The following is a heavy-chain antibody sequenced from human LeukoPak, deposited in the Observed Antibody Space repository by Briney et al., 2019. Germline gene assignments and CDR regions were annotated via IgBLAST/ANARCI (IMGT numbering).Heavy chain of an antibody. CDR3: ARDGARGTYYYGMDV. D-gene: IGHD3-16*01. CDR1: GFTFSSYS. J-gene: IGHJ6*04. CDR2: ISSSSSYI. Sequence: GGSLRLSCAASGFTFSSYSMNWVRQAPGKGLEWVSSISSSSSYIYYADSVKGRFTISRDNAKNSLYLQMNSLRAEDTVVYYCARDGARGTYYYGMDVWGKGTTVTVSS. V-gene: IGHV3-21*01.